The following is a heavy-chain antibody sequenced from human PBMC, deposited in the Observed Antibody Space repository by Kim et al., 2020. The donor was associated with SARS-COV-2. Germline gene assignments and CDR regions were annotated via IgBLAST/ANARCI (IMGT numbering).Heavy chain of an antibody. CDR2: ISYDGSNK. Sequence: GGSLRLSCAASGFTFSSYAMHWVRQAPGKGLEWVAVISYDGSNKYYADSVKGRFTISRDNSKNTLYLQMNSLRAEDTAVYYCARDGGSSSWYKIGYYYYGMDVWGQGTTVTVSS. V-gene: IGHV3-30-3*01. J-gene: IGHJ6*02. CDR3: ARDGGSSSWYKIGYYYYGMDV. CDR1: GFTFSSYA. D-gene: IGHD6-13*01.